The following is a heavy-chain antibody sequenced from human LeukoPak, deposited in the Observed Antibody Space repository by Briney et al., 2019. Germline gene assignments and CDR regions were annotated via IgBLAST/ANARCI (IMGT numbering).Heavy chain of an antibody. CDR1: GFTFSSYG. CDR2: IRYDGSNK. CDR3: AKDGTPYYYDSSGYPPFDY. Sequence: PGGSLRLSCAAPGFTFSSYGMHWVRQAPGKGLEWVAFIRYDGSNKYYADSVRGRFTISRDNSKNTLYLQMNSLRAEDTAVYYCAKDGTPYYYDSSGYPPFDYWGQGTLVTVSS. J-gene: IGHJ4*02. V-gene: IGHV3-30*02. D-gene: IGHD3-22*01.